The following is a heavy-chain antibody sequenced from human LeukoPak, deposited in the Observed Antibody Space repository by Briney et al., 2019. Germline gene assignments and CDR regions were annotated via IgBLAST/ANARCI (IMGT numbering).Heavy chain of an antibody. D-gene: IGHD7-27*01. V-gene: IGHV1-2*02. CDR2: ISPNSGGT. J-gene: IGHJ3*01. Sequence: ASVKVSCKASGYTFTDNHMYWIRQAPGQGLECMGWISPNSGGTNYAQKFQGRITMTGDTSISTGYMELSSLRSDDTAVYYCARELGRNAFVVWGQGTMVTVSS. CDR1: GYTFTDNH. CDR3: ARELGRNAFVV.